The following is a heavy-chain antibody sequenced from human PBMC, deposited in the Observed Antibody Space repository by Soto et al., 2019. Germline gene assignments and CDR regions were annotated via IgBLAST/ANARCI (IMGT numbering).Heavy chain of an antibody. CDR1: GFTFSSYA. Sequence: GGSLRLSCAASGFTFSSYAMSWVRQAPGKGLEWVAVISYDGSNKYYADSVKGRFTISRDNSKNTLYLQMNSLRAEDTAVYYCARGGEDLNYFVDYYDSSGPVDYWGQGTLVTVSS. J-gene: IGHJ4*02. CDR3: ARGGEDLNYFVDYYDSSGPVDY. CDR2: ISYDGSNK. D-gene: IGHD3-22*01. V-gene: IGHV3-30-3*01.